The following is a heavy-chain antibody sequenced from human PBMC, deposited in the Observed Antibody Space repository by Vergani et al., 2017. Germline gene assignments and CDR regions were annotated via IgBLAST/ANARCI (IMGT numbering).Heavy chain of an antibody. CDR1: GFSFSSFG. CDR3: ERDRGCATISGYFSGAFDY. J-gene: IGHJ4*02. Sequence: QVQLVESGGGVVQPGRSLRLSCAASGFSFSSFGFHWVRQAPGKGLEWVAFIHYDGSHEYYIDSVKGRFTISRDKSKNTLIMQMNGRRAEDKAVYYCERDRGCATISGYFSGAFDYWGLGTRVSVSS. D-gene: IGHD6-25*01. CDR2: IHYDGSHE. V-gene: IGHV3-33*01.